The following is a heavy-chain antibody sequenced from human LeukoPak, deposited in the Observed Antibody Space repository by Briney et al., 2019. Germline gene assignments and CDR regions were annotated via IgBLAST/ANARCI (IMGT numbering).Heavy chain of an antibody. J-gene: IGHJ6*03. D-gene: IGHD2-15*01. V-gene: IGHV3-7*01. CDR2: IKQDGTEK. Sequence: GGSLRLSCAASGFSFTTYWMSWVRQAPGKGLEWVANIKQDGTEKYYVDSVKGRFTISRDNAKNSLYLQMNSLRAEDTAVYYCAREEGYCSGGSCYSFYYYYYMDVWGKGTTVTVSS. CDR3: AREEGYCSGGSCYSFYYYYYMDV. CDR1: GFSFTTYW.